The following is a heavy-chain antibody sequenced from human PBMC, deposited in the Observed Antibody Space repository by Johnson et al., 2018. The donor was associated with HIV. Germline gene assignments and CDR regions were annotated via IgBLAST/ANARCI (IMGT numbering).Heavy chain of an antibody. J-gene: IGHJ3*02. D-gene: IGHD3-22*01. V-gene: IGHV3-30-3*01. CDR1: GFTFSSYA. CDR2: ISYDGSNK. CDR3: ARGGFMIVVGDAFDI. Sequence: MLLVESGGGVVQPGRSLRVSCAASGFTFSSYAMHWVRQAPGKGLEWVAVISYDGSNKYYADSVKGRFTISRDNSKNTLYLQMNSLRAEDTAVYYCARGGFMIVVGDAFDIWGQGTMVTVSS.